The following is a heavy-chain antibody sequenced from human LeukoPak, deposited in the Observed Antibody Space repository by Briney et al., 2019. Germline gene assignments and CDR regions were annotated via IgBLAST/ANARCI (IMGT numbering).Heavy chain of an antibody. V-gene: IGHV3-7*03. CDR3: ARGGSGSYSTFFDY. Sequence: GGSLRLSCAASGFTFSTYWVSWVRQAPGKGLEWVANIKQDASDKYYVDPVKGRFTISRDNAKNSLYLQMNSLRAEDTAVYYCARGGSGSYSTFFDYWGQGALVTVSS. D-gene: IGHD3-10*01. J-gene: IGHJ4*02. CDR2: IKQDASDK. CDR1: GFTFSTYW.